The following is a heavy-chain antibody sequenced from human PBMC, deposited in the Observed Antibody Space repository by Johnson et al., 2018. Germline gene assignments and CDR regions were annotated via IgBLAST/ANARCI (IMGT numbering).Heavy chain of an antibody. V-gene: IGHV3-9*01. CDR1: GFTFDDYA. CDR2: ISWNSGSI. CDR3: ASSLAGYYYMDV. J-gene: IGHJ6*03. Sequence: EVQLVESGGGLVQPGRSLRLSCAASGFTFDDYAMHWVRQAPGKGLEWVSGISWNSGSIGYADSVKGRFTISRDNAKNTLYLQMNSLRADDTAVYYCASSLAGYYYMDVWGKGTTVTVSS. D-gene: IGHD6-19*01.